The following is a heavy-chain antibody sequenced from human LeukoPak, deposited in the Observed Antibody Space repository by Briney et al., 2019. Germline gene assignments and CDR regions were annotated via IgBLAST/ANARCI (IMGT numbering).Heavy chain of an antibody. Sequence: PGGSLRLTCAASGFTFSSYAMHWVRQAPGKGLEWVAVISYDGSNKYYADSVKGRFTISRDNSKNTLYLQINSLRAEDTAVYYCAKVRGDSMVSRHYTEFWGQGALVTVSS. CDR3: AKVRGDSMVSRHYTEF. CDR1: GFTFSSYA. V-gene: IGHV3-30-3*01. D-gene: IGHD6-6*01. J-gene: IGHJ4*02. CDR2: ISYDGSNK.